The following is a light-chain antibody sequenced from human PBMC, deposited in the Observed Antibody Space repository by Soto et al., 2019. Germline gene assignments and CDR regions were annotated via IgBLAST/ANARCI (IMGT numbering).Light chain of an antibody. CDR3: ETWDSNTHRVV. V-gene: IGLV4-60*03. CDR1: SGHSSYI. CDR2: LEGSGSY. Sequence: QLVLTQSSSASASLGSSVKLTCTLSSGHSSYIIAWHQQQPGKAPRYLMKLEGSGSYNKGSGVPDRFSGSSSGADRYLTISNLQSEDEADYYCETWDSNTHRVVFGGGTKLTV. J-gene: IGLJ2*01.